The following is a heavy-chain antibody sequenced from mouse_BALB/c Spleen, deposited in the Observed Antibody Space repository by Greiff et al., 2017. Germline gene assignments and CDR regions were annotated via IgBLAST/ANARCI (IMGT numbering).Heavy chain of an antibody. CDR2: ISSGSSTI. CDR1: GFTFSSFG. CDR3: ARNEGDWDAWFAY. J-gene: IGHJ3*01. V-gene: IGHV5-17*02. Sequence: EVKLMESGGGLVQPGGSRKLSCAASGFTFSSFGMHWVRQAPEKGLEWVAYISSGSSTIYYADTVKGRFTISRDNPKNTLFLQMTSLRSEDTAMYYCARNEGDWDAWFAYWGQGTLVTVSA. D-gene: IGHD4-1*01.